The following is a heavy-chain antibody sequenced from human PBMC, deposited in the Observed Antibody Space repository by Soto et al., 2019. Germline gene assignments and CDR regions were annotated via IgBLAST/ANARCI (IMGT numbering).Heavy chain of an antibody. CDR2: INHSGST. V-gene: IGHV4-34*01. CDR3: ATRHYDFWSGLDY. D-gene: IGHD3-3*01. CDR1: GGSFSGYY. J-gene: IGHJ4*02. Sequence: SETLSLTCAVYGGSFSGYYWCWIRQPPGKGLEWIGEINHSGSTNYNPSLKSRVTISVDTSKNQFSLKLSSVTAADTAVYYCATRHYDFWSGLDYWGQGTLVTVSS.